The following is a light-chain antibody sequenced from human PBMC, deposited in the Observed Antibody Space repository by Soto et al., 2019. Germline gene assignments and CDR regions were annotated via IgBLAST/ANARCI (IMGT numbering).Light chain of an antibody. J-gene: IGLJ2*01. CDR1: NIGGRS. CDR2: HDS. V-gene: IGLV3-21*02. CDR3: QVWDYSTDDVG. Sequence: SYALTQPPSVSVAPGQTASITCGGDNIGGRSVHWYQQKPGQAPVVVVDHDSDRPSGIPERFSGSNSGNMATLTISRVEAGDEAVYHCQVWDYSTDDVGFGGGTKVTVL.